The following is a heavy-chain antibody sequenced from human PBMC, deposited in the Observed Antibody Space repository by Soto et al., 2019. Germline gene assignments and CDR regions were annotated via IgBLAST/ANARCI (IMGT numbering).Heavy chain of an antibody. Sequence: GGSVRLSCAASGFTFSRYAIHWVRQAPGKGLEYVSGISGNGGSTYYANSVKGRFTISRDNSKNTLYLQMGSLRAEDMAVYYCARVRQNYGGFDYWGQGTLVTVSS. CDR2: ISGNGGST. CDR3: ARVRQNYGGFDY. CDR1: GFTFSRYA. J-gene: IGHJ4*02. D-gene: IGHD4-17*01. V-gene: IGHV3-64*01.